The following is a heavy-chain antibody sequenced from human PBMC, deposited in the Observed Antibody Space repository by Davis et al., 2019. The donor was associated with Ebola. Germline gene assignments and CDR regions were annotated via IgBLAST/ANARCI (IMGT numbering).Heavy chain of an antibody. V-gene: IGHV4-34*01. D-gene: IGHD3-3*01. CDR2: INHSGST. CDR1: GGSFSGYY. J-gene: IGHJ4*02. CDR3: ARVRFLEWGLDY. Sequence: SETLSLTCAVYGGSFSGYYWSWIRQPPGKGLEWIGEINHSGSTNYNPSLKSRVTISVDTSKNQFSLKLSSVTAADTAVYYCARVRFLEWGLDYWGQGTLVTVSS.